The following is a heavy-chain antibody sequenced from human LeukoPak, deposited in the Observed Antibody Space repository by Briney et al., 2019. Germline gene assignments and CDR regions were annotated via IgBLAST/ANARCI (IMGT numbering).Heavy chain of an antibody. V-gene: IGHV3-15*04. D-gene: IGHD3-10*01. Sequence: VGCLRPSCAASGFTFANAWVGWVCQAPGKGLGWVVRSESNIDGGSTDCAATVKGRLTISRDDSRKTAFPQTNSLKTEDTAVYYCTAVVWFGELLDYWGQGVLVTASS. J-gene: IGHJ4*02. CDR2: SESNIDGGST. CDR1: GFTFANAW. CDR3: TAVVWFGELLDY.